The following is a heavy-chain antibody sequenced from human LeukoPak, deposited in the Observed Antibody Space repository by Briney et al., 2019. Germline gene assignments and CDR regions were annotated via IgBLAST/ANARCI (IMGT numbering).Heavy chain of an antibody. J-gene: IGHJ4*02. CDR2: ISSSSSYI. CDR1: GFTFSRYN. V-gene: IGHV3-21*01. CDR3: ARGPGSIAARRGFDY. Sequence: GGSLRLSCAASGFTFSRYNMNWVRQAPGKGLEWVSSISSSSSYIYYADSVKGRFTISRDNAKNSLYLQMNSLRAEDTAVYYCARGPGSIAARRGFDYWGQGTLVTVSS. D-gene: IGHD6-6*01.